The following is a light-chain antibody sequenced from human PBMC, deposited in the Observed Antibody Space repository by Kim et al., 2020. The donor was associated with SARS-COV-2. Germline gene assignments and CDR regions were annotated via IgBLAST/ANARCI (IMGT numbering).Light chain of an antibody. V-gene: IGLV2-23*01. CDR2: EGS. J-gene: IGLJ3*02. Sequence: QSALTQPASVSGSPGQSITISCTGTSSDVGGYNLVSWYQQHPGKAPKLMIYEGSKRPSGVSNRFSGSKSGNTASLTISGLQAEDEADYYCCSYAGSSSWVFGGGTQLTV. CDR3: CSYAGSSSWV. CDR1: SSDVGGYNL.